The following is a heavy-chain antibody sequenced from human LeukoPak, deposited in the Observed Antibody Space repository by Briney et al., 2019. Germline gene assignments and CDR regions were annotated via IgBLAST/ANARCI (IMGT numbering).Heavy chain of an antibody. V-gene: IGHV4-39*07. D-gene: IGHD4-23*01. J-gene: IGHJ2*01. CDR2: INHSGST. Sequence: SETLSLTCTVSGGSVSSGSYYWSWIRQPPGKGLEWIGEINHSGSTNYNPSLKSRVTISVDRSKNQFSLKLSSVTAADTAVYYCARGLPGGKLYWYFDLWGRGTLVTVSS. CDR1: GGSVSSGSYY. CDR3: ARGLPGGKLYWYFDL.